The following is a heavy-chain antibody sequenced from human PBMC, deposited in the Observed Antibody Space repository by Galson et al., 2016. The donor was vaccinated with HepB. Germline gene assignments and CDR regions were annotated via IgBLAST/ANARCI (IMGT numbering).Heavy chain of an antibody. Sequence: SVKVSCKASGYTFNDYYMHWVRQAPGQGLEWMGWINPRSGGTRFAQKFQGRVTMTRDTSLTTVFLELSSLRSDDTAVYYCARDRTKQQDSRVAVVAGMDVWGKGTTVTVSS. CDR2: INPRSGGT. V-gene: IGHV1-2*02. CDR1: GYTFNDYY. J-gene: IGHJ6*04. D-gene: IGHD2-15*01. CDR3: ARDRTKQQDSRVAVVAGMDV.